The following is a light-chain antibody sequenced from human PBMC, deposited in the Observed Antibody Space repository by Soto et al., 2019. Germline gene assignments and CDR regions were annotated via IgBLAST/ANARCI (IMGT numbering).Light chain of an antibody. V-gene: IGKV1-17*01. CDR2: AAS. CDR3: LQHNRYPRT. Sequence: DIQMTQSPSSLSASVGDRVTITCRASQDIGNDLGWYQQKPGEAPERLIYAASSLRSGVPSRFSGSGSGTEFTLTISSLQPEDFATYYCLQHNRYPRTFGQGTKVEIK. CDR1: QDIGND. J-gene: IGKJ1*01.